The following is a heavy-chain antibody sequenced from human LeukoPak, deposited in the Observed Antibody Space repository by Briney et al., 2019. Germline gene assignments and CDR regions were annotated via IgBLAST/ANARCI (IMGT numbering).Heavy chain of an antibody. CDR1: GRSLSSSSYY. V-gene: IGHV4-39*07. CDR2: IYYSGST. CDR3: ARRYCSGGTSYSERCAFDI. Sequence: SETLSLTCTVSGRSLSSSSYYWDWLRQPPGKGLEWIGSIYYSGSTYYNPSLKSRHTIPVDTSKNQFSLKLISVTAPDTAVLYCARRYCSGGTSYSERCAFDIWGQGTMVTVSS. D-gene: IGHD2-15*01. J-gene: IGHJ3*02.